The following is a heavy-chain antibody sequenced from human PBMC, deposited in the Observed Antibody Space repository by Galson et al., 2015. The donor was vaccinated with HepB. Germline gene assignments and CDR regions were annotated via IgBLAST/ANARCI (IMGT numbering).Heavy chain of an antibody. Sequence: SVKVSCKASGYTFTSYYMHWVRQAPGQGLEWMGIINPSGGSTSYAQKLQGRVTMTRDTSTSTVYMELSSLRSEDTAVYYCARDAQPYSSGWYWYFDLWGRGTLVTVSS. CDR3: ARDAQPYSSGWYWYFDL. CDR1: GYTFTSYY. J-gene: IGHJ2*01. CDR2: INPSGGST. V-gene: IGHV1-46*04. D-gene: IGHD6-19*01.